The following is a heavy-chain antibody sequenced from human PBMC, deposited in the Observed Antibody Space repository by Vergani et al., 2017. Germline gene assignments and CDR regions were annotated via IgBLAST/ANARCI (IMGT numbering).Heavy chain of an antibody. Sequence: EVQLVESGGGLVKPGGSLRLSCAASGFTFSSYSMNWVRQAPGKGLEWVSSISSSSSYIYYADSVKGRFTISRDNAKNSLYLQMNSLRAEDTAVYYCARDPSYGDYGGYFDLWGRGTLVTVSS. CDR3: ARDPSYGDYGGYFDL. D-gene: IGHD4-17*01. J-gene: IGHJ2*01. CDR2: ISSSSSYI. CDR1: GFTFSSYS. V-gene: IGHV3-21*01.